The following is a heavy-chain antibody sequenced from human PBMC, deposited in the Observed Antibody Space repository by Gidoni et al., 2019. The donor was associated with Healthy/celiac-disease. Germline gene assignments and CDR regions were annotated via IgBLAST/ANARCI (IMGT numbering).Heavy chain of an antibody. Sequence: EVQLVESGGGLVKPGGSLRLSCAASGFTFSSYSMNWVRQAPGKGLEWVSSISSSSSYIYYADSVKGRFTISRDNAKNSLYLQMNSLRAEDTAVYYCARDLLDTAMGDWFDPWGQGTLVTVSS. D-gene: IGHD5-18*01. V-gene: IGHV3-21*01. J-gene: IGHJ5*02. CDR1: GFTFSSYS. CDR3: ARDLLDTAMGDWFDP. CDR2: ISSSSSYI.